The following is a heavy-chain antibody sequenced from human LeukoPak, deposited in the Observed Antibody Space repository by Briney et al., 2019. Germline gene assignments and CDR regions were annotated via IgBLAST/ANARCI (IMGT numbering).Heavy chain of an antibody. CDR3: ASSPGMGRVYYMDV. CDR1: GGTFSSYA. Sequence: SVKVSCKASGGTFSSYAISWVRQAPGQGLEWMGGIIPIFGTANYAQKFQGRVTITADKSTSTAYMELSSLRSEDTAVYYCASSPGMGRVYYMDVWGKGTTVTVSS. J-gene: IGHJ6*03. CDR2: IIPIFGTA. D-gene: IGHD3-10*01. V-gene: IGHV1-69*06.